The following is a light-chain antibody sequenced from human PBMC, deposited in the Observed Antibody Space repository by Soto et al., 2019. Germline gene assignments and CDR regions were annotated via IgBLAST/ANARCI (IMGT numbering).Light chain of an antibody. CDR2: GDN. J-gene: IGLJ1*01. CDR3: QSYDSSLNRV. CDR1: SSNIGANYD. Sequence: QSVRSQPPSVSGAPGQRITSSCTGSSSNIGANYDVHWYRQVPGTAPKLLMSGDNNRPSGVADRFSGSKSGTSASLAITRLQAEDEADYYCQSYDSSLNRVFGTGTKVTVL. V-gene: IGLV1-40*01.